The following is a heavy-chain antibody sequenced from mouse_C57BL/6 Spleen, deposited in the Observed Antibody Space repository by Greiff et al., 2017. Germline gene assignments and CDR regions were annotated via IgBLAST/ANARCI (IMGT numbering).Heavy chain of an antibody. CDR3: NYYDSYYYAMDY. J-gene: IGHJ4*01. V-gene: IGHV1-81*01. CDR1: GYTFTSYG. CDR2: IYPRRGNT. Sequence: VQLQQSGAELARPGASVKLSCKASGYTFTSYGISWVKQRTGKGLGWIGEIYPRRGNTYYNEKFKGKATLAADKSSSKAYMELRSLTSEDSAVYFCNYYDSYYYAMDYWGQGTSVTVSS. D-gene: IGHD2-4*01.